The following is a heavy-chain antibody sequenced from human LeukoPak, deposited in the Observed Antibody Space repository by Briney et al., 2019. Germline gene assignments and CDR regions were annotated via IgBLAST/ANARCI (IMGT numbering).Heavy chain of an antibody. D-gene: IGHD3-9*01. Sequence: SETLSLTCAVYGGSFSGYYWSWIRQPPGKGLEWIGEINHSGSTDYNPSLKSRVTISVDTSKNQFSLKLSSVTAADTAVYYCARGLVRYLVNWGQGTLVTVSS. CDR3: ARGLVRYLVN. J-gene: IGHJ4*02. CDR2: INHSGST. CDR1: GGSFSGYY. V-gene: IGHV4-34*01.